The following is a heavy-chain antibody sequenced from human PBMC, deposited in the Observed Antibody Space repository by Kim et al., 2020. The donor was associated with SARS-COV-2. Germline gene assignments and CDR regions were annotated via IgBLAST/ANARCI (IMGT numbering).Heavy chain of an antibody. J-gene: IGHJ3*02. D-gene: IGHD3-10*01. V-gene: IGHV3-74*01. Sequence: GGSLRLSCAASGFTFSSYWMHWVRQAPGKGLVWVSRINSDGSSTSYADSVKGRFTISRDNAKNTLYLQMNSLRAEDTAVYYCARAKAEYYYGSGSYYKDAFDIWGQGTMVTVSS. CDR2: INSDGSST. CDR3: ARAKAEYYYGSGSYYKDAFDI. CDR1: GFTFSSYW.